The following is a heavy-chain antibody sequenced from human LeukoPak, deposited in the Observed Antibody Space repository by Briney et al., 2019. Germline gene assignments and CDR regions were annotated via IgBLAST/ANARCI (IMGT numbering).Heavy chain of an antibody. J-gene: IGHJ5*02. CDR2: IYTSGST. V-gene: IGHV4-4*07. D-gene: IGHD2-15*01. CDR3: AREPIVVVVAATQGYWFDP. CDR1: GGSISSYY. Sequence: SETLSLTCTVSGGSISSYYWSWIRQPAGKGLEWIGRIYTSGSTNYNPSLKGRVTMSVDTSKNQFSLKLSSVTAADTAVYYCAREPIVVVVAATQGYWFDPWGQGTLVTVSS.